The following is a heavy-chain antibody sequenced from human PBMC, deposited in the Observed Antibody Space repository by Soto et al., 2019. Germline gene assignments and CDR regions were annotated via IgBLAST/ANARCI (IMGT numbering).Heavy chain of an antibody. Sequence: QVQLVESGGGLVKPGGSLRLSCAASGFSFSDSYMSWVRQAPGKGLEWVAYISGSSGYTGYADSVKGGFTISRDNAKNSLYLQMNSLRVEDTAVYYCARDRGGYGPPDVWGQGTTVTVSS. J-gene: IGHJ6*02. V-gene: IGHV3-11*06. CDR3: ARDRGGYGPPDV. D-gene: IGHD3-10*01. CDR1: GFSFSDSY. CDR2: ISGSSGYT.